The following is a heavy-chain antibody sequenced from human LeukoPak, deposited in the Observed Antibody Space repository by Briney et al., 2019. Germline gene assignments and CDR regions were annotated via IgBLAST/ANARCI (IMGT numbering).Heavy chain of an antibody. CDR2: MSPNSGNT. V-gene: IGHV1-8*01. J-gene: IGHJ4*02. CDR1: GYTFTSYD. CDR3: AIMGYPLDY. D-gene: IGHD2-8*01. Sequence: ASVKVSKASGYTFTSYDINWVRQATGQGLEWMGWMSPNSGNTGYAQKFQGRVTMTRNTSISTAYMELSSLRSEDTAVYYCAIMGYPLDYWGQGTLVTVSS.